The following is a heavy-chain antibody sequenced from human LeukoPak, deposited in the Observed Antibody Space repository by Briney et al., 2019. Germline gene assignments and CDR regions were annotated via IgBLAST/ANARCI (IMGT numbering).Heavy chain of an antibody. CDR3: ARGGWTTGFSTFDP. Sequence: PSETLSLTCSVSGGSISSYYWSWIRQPAGKGLEWIGRIYISGSTNYNPSLKSRVTMSVDTSKNQISLKLSSVTAADTAVYYCARGGWTTGFSTFDPWGQGTLVTVSS. V-gene: IGHV4-4*07. J-gene: IGHJ5*02. CDR1: GGSISSYY. D-gene: IGHD4-17*01. CDR2: IYISGST.